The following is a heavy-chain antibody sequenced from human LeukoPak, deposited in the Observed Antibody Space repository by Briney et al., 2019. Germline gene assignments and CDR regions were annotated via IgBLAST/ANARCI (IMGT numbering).Heavy chain of an antibody. V-gene: IGHV3-30*01. CDR1: GFTFSSYP. J-gene: IGHJ6*03. CDR3: ARGQLLLEGYFYYMDV. CDR2: VSDDGNKK. D-gene: IGHD1-26*01. Sequence: PGGSLRLSCAASGFTFSSYPIHWVRQAPGKGLEWVAVVSDDGNKKFDADFVKGRLTISRDNSKNTLYLQMNSLRGEDTAVYYCARGQLLLEGYFYYMDVWGKGTTVTVSS.